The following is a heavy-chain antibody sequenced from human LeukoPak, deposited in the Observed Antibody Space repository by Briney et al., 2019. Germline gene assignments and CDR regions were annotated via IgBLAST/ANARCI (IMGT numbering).Heavy chain of an antibody. J-gene: IGHJ3*02. V-gene: IGHV4-61*01. CDR2: IHYSGST. Sequence: SETLSLTCTVSGGSISSSSYYWSWIRQPPGKGLGLIGYIHYSGSTNYHPTHKSRVPISVDTSKIQSSLKLSSVTAADTAVYYCARERGSYYALDGFDIWCQGTMVTVSS. CDR1: GGSISSSSYY. D-gene: IGHD1-26*01. CDR3: ARERGSYYALDGFDI.